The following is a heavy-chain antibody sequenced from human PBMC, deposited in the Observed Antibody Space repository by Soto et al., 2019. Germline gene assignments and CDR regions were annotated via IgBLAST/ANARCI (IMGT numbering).Heavy chain of an antibody. CDR1: GYTFTSYD. J-gene: IGHJ4*02. Sequence: EASVKVSCKASGYTFTSYDINWVRQATGQGLEWMGWMNPNSGNTGYAPEFQGRVTMTRNTPITTAYMELSSLRSEDTAVYYCARVSDTVVGLGYWGQGTLVTVSS. V-gene: IGHV1-8*01. D-gene: IGHD5-12*01. CDR3: ARVSDTVVGLGY. CDR2: MNPNSGNT.